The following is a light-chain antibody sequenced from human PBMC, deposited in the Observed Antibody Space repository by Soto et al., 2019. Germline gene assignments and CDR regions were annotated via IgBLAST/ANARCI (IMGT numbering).Light chain of an antibody. V-gene: IGLV7-43*01. J-gene: IGLJ3*02. CDR1: TGAVTSGYY. CDR3: LLYYGGAQWV. Sequence: QAVVTQEHSLTVSPGGTVTLTCASSTGAVTSGYYPNWFQQKPGQAPRALIYSISNKYSWTPARFSGSLLGGKAALTLSGVQPEDEAEYYCLLYYGGAQWVFGGGTQLTVL. CDR2: SIS.